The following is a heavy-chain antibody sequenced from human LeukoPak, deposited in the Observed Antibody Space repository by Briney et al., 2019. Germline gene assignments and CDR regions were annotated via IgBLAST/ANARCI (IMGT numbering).Heavy chain of an antibody. CDR3: ARRAPGFSSGWLDY. CDR1: GFTFSSYA. D-gene: IGHD6-19*01. Sequence: GGPLRLSCAASGFTFSSYAIHWVRQAPGKGLEYVSAISSNGGSTFYANSVKGRFIVSRDNSKNTLSLQMGSLRAEDLAVYYCARRAPGFSSGWLDYWGQGNLVTVSS. J-gene: IGHJ4*02. V-gene: IGHV3-64*01. CDR2: ISSNGGST.